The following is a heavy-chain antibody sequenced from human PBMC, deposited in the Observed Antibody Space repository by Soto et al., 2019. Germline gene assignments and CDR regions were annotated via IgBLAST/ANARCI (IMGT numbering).Heavy chain of an antibody. CDR2: INHSGST. J-gene: IGHJ4*02. CDR1: GGSFSGYY. D-gene: IGHD5-12*01. Sequence: QVQLQQWGAGLLKPSETLYLTCAVYGGSFSGYYWSWIRQPPGKGLEWIGEINHSGSTNYNPSLKSRVTISVDTSKNQFSLKRSSVTAAGTAVYYCAGYGSGYDPPVYFDYWGQGTLVTVSS. CDR3: AGYGSGYDPPVYFDY. V-gene: IGHV4-34*01.